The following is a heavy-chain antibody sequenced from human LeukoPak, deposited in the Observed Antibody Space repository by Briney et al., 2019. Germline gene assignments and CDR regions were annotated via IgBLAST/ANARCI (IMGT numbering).Heavy chain of an antibody. Sequence: GGSLRLSCEASGFTFNTYAMSWVRQAPGKGLEWVSYISSSGRTKYYADSVKGRFTISRDNAKNSLYLQMNSLRAEDTAVYYCARGKWEPLDYWGQGTLVTVSS. CDR2: ISSSGRTK. CDR1: GFTFNTYA. CDR3: ARGKWEPLDY. V-gene: IGHV3-48*03. J-gene: IGHJ4*02. D-gene: IGHD1-26*01.